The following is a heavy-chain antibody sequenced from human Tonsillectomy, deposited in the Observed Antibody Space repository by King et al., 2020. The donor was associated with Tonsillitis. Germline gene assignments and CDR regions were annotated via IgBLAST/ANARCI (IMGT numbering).Heavy chain of an antibody. CDR1: GYTFTSYD. Sequence: VQLVQSGAEVKKPGASVKVSCKASGYTFTSYDINWVRQATGQGLEWMGWMNPNSGNTGYAQKFQGRVTMTRNTSISTAYMELSSLRSEDTAVYYCARGSYYYDSSGYTPPAYWGQETLVTVSS. CDR2: MNPNSGNT. CDR3: ARGSYYYDSSGYTPPAY. V-gene: IGHV1-8*01. D-gene: IGHD3-22*01. J-gene: IGHJ4*02.